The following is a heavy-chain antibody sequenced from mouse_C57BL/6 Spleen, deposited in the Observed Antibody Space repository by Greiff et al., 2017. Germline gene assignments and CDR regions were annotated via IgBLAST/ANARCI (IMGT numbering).Heavy chain of an antibody. V-gene: IGHV1-72*01. J-gene: IGHJ2*01. CDR2: IDPNSGGT. Sequence: QVQLKQPGAELVKPGASVKLSCKASGYTFTSYWMHWVKQRPGRGLEWIGRIDPNSGGTKYNEKFKSKATLTVDKPSSTAYMQLSSLTSEDSAVYYGAREEAITTVVAGSYWGQGTTLTVSS. CDR3: AREEAITTVVAGSY. D-gene: IGHD1-1*01. CDR1: GYTFTSYW.